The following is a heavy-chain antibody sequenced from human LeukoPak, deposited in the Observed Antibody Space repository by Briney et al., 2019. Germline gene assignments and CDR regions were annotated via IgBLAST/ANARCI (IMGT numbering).Heavy chain of an antibody. CDR3: ARQEAGYSSSWVNAFDI. V-gene: IGHV4-59*01. J-gene: IGHJ3*02. D-gene: IGHD6-13*01. CDR2: IYYSGST. CDR1: GGSISSYY. Sequence: PSETLSLTCTVSGGSISSYYWSWIRQPPGKGLEWIGYIYYSGSTNYNPSLKSRVTISVDTSKNQFSLKLSSVTAADTAVYYCARQEAGYSSSWVNAFDIWGQGTMVTVSS.